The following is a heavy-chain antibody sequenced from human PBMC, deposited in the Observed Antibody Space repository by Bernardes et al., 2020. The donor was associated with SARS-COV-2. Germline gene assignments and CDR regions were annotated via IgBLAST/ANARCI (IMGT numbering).Heavy chain of an antibody. J-gene: IGHJ4*02. Sequence: GGSLRLSCAASGFTFSSYAMSWVRQAPGKGLEWVSAISGSGGSTYYADSVKGRFTISRDNSKNTVYLQMNSLRAEDTAVYYCAKVRRNSSGTNHLDYWGRGTLVKVSS. V-gene: IGHV3-23*01. D-gene: IGHD3-22*01. CDR2: ISGSGGST. CDR1: GFTFSSYA. CDR3: AKVRRNSSGTNHLDY.